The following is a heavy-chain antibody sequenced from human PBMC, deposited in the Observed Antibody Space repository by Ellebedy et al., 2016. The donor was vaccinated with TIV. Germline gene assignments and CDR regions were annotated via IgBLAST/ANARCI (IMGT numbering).Heavy chain of an antibody. Sequence: PGGSLRLSCAASGFTFSSYWMHWVPQAPGKGLVWVSRINSVGSSTSYADSVKGRFTISRDNAKNTLYLQMNSLRAEDTAVYYCARDTVEVPGGDAFDIWGQGTTVTVSS. D-gene: IGHD2-2*01. V-gene: IGHV3-74*01. J-gene: IGHJ3*02. CDR3: ARDTVEVPGGDAFDI. CDR2: INSVGSST. CDR1: GFTFSSYW.